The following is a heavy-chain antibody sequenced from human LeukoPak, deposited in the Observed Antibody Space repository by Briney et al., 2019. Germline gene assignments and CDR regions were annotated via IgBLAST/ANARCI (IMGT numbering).Heavy chain of an antibody. CDR2: ISYDGSNK. J-gene: IGHJ6*02. V-gene: IGHV3-30*18. CDR1: GFTFSSYG. CDR3: AKDRAIFGVVIEYGMDV. Sequence: GRSLRLSCAASGFTFSSYGMHWVRQAPGKGLEWVAVISYDGSNKYYADSVKGRFTISRDNSKNTLYLQMTSLRADDTAVYYCAKDRAIFGVVIEYGMDVWGQGTTVTVSS. D-gene: IGHD3-3*01.